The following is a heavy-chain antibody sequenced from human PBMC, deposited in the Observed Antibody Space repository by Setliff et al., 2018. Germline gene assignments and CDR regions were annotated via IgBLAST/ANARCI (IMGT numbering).Heavy chain of an antibody. CDR3: ARTGTYRYFDS. CDR1: GSSISSGYY. D-gene: IGHD1-7*01. Sequence: KPSETLSLTCAVSGSSISSGYYWGWIRQPPGKGLEWIVNIHHSGKAYYNPSLKSRVTMSVDTSKNHVSLKLSSVTAADTAVYYCARTGTYRYFDSWGQGIRVTVSS. J-gene: IGHJ4*02. V-gene: IGHV4-38-2*01. CDR2: IHHSGKA.